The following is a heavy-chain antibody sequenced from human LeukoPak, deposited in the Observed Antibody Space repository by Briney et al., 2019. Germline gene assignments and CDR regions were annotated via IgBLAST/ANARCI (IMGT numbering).Heavy chain of an antibody. V-gene: IGHV4-31*03. CDR2: IYHTGTP. Sequence: SETLSLTCTVSDGSISSSGYYWTWIRQHPGRGLEWIGQIYHTGTPYYSPSLENRLTISLDRSKNQFSLRPNSVTAADTAVYYCAGGHDSRKVGYWGQGTLVTVSS. CDR3: AGGHDSRKVGY. J-gene: IGHJ4*02. D-gene: IGHD3-16*01. CDR1: DGSISSSGYY.